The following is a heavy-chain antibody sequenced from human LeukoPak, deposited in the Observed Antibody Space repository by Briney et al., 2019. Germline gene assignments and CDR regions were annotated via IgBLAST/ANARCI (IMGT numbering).Heavy chain of an antibody. CDR1: GFTFSSYS. CDR3: ARDSIQQIRSLNWFDP. D-gene: IGHD3-3*01. CDR2: ISSSSSYI. J-gene: IGHJ5*02. V-gene: IGHV3-21*01. Sequence: GGSLRLSCAASGFTFSSYSMNWVRQAPGKGLEWVSSISSSSSYIYYADSVKGRFTISRDNAKNSLYLQMNGLRAEDTAVYYCARDSIQQIRSLNWFDPWGQGTLVTVSS.